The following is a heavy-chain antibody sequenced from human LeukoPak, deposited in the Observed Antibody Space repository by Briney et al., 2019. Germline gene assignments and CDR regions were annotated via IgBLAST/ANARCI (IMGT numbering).Heavy chain of an antibody. V-gene: IGHV1-69*05. D-gene: IGHD3-22*01. CDR1: GGTFSSYA. CDR2: IVPIFGTA. CDR3: ASYDSSGYYRHDGYFDL. J-gene: IGHJ2*01. Sequence: SVKVSCKASGGTFSSYAISWVRQAPGQGLEWMGRIVPIFGTANYAQRFQGRVTITTDESTSTAYMELSSLRSEDTAVYYCASYDSSGYYRHDGYFDLWGRGTLVTVSS.